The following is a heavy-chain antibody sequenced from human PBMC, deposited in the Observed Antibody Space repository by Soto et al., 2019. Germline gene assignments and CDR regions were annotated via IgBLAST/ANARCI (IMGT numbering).Heavy chain of an antibody. V-gene: IGHV3-72*01. CDR1: GFTFSDHY. J-gene: IGHJ4*02. CDR2: TRNKANSYST. Sequence: EVQLVESGGGLVQPGGSLRLSCAASGFTFSDHYMDWVRQAPGKGLEWVGRTRNKANSYSTEYAASVRGRFTISRDESKNSPYLQMNSLKTEDTAVYYCVRTSHYGSGSWNFDYWGQGTLVTVSS. D-gene: IGHD3-10*01. CDR3: VRTSHYGSGSWNFDY.